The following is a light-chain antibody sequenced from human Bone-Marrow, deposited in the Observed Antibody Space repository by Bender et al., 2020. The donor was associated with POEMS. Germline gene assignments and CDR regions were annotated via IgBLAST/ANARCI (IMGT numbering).Light chain of an antibody. Sequence: QSVLTQPPSVSGAPGQRVTISCTGSSSNTGSGYDINGYQQLPGTAPKLLIYGYNNRPSGVPDRFSGSKSGTSASLAITGLQAEDEADYYCQSYDSRLSAWVFGGGTKLTVL. CDR2: GYN. V-gene: IGLV1-40*01. J-gene: IGLJ3*02. CDR1: SSNTGSGYD. CDR3: QSYDSRLSAWV.